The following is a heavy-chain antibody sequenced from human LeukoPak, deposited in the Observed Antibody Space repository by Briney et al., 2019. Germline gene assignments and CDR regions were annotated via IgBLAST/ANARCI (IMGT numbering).Heavy chain of an antibody. D-gene: IGHD5-18*01. Sequence: GGSLRLSCAASGFTFSSYEMNWVRQAPGKGLEWVSYISSSGSTIYYADSVKGRFTISRDNAKNSLYLQMNSLRAEDTAVYYCARDPDSDYYYYMDVWGKGTTVTISS. CDR3: ARDPDSDYYYYMDV. V-gene: IGHV3-48*03. CDR2: ISSSGSTI. CDR1: GFTFSSYE. J-gene: IGHJ6*03.